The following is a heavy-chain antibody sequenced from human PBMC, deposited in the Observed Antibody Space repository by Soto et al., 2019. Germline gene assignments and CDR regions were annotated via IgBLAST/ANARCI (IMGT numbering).Heavy chain of an antibody. J-gene: IGHJ4*02. D-gene: IGHD6-19*01. CDR3: ARECSAGWVFNY. Sequence: ASVKVSCKASGYTFTSYSMHWVRQAPGQWLEWMGWINIGNGSTKYSQNFQDRVTITRDTSANTAYMELNSLRSEDTAVYYCARECSAGWVFNYWGQGTPVTVSS. V-gene: IGHV1-3*04. CDR1: GYTFTSYS. CDR2: INIGNGST.